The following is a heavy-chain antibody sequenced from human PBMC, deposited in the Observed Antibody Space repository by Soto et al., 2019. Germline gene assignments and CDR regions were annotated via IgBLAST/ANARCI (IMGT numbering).Heavy chain of an antibody. D-gene: IGHD6-25*01. CDR1: GGSISSGDSISSYY. CDR3: AGQTFTIAAASYGRSNWFDP. Sequence: PSETLSLTCSVSGGSISSGDSISSYYWSWIRQPAGKGLEWIGTIYFTGNTYYTPSLKSRLTMSIDTSKNEFSLRLNSVTAADTAVYYCAGQTFTIAAASYGRSNWFDPWGPGTLVTVSS. V-gene: IGHV4-39*01. J-gene: IGHJ5*02. CDR2: IYFTGNT.